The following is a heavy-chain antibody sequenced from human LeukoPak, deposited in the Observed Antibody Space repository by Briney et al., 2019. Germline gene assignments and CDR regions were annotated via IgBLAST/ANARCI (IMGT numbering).Heavy chain of an antibody. V-gene: IGHV3-9*03. CDR2: ISWNSGSI. CDR1: GFTFGDYA. D-gene: IGHD6-19*01. J-gene: IGHJ4*02. Sequence: PGRSLRLSCAASGFTFGDYAMHWVRQAPGKGLEWVSGISWNSGSIGYADSVKGRFTISRDNAKNSLYLQMNSLRAEDMALYYCAKAYSSGWYGYFDYWGQGTLVTVSS. CDR3: AKAYSSGWYGYFDY.